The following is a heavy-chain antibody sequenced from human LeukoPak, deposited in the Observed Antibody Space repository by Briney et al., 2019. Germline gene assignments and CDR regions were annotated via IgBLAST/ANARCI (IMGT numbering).Heavy chain of an antibody. CDR3: TRADGVYYYYGMDV. CDR1: GFTVRSNY. CDR2: IYSGGST. J-gene: IGHJ6*02. Sequence: GGSLRLSCAASGFTVRSNYMSWVRQAPGKGLEWVSVIYSGGSTYYADSVKGRFTISRDNSKNTLYLQMNSLRAEDTAVYYCTRADGVYYYYGMDVWGQGTTVTVSS. V-gene: IGHV3-66*01.